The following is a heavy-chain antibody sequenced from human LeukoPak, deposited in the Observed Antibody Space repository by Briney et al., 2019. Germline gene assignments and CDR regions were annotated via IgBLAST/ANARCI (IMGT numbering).Heavy chain of an antibody. CDR3: TTDLNQRLKWFGNPLDH. D-gene: IGHD3-10*01. Sequence: GGSLRLSCVASGFSFTYAWMSWVRQAPGKGLQWVGHIRSETDGATTDYAAAVQGRFTISRDDSKKMLFLEMNSLKTEDTAVYYCTTDLNQRLKWFGNPLDHWGQGTPVTVSP. V-gene: IGHV3-15*01. CDR2: IRSETDGATT. CDR1: GFSFTYAW. J-gene: IGHJ4*02.